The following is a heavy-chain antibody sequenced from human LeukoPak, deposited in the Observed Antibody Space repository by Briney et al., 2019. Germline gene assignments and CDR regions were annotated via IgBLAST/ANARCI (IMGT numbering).Heavy chain of an antibody. CDR2: ISNNGKT. Sequence: SETLSLTCTVSGDSISSSSWTWIRQSPGKGLESLGFISNNGKTKYKSSFEGRVSMSLDTSKSQFSLTLSSVTAADTAVYFCARRIYSETVRHLLYSFMDVWGKGTTVIVS. CDR3: ARRIYSETVRHLLYSFMDV. CDR1: GDSISSSS. D-gene: IGHD3-9*01. V-gene: IGHV4-59*08. J-gene: IGHJ6*03.